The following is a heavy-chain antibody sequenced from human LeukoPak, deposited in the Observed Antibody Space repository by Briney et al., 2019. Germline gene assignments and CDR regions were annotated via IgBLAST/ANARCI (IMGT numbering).Heavy chain of an antibody. D-gene: IGHD3-22*01. Sequence: GGSLRLSCTGSGFTFGDYAMTWVRQAPGKGLEWVSYISSSSSTIYYADSVKGRFTISRDNAKNSLYLQMNSLRAEDTAVYYCARDWFSSGFPDYFDYWGQGTLVTVSS. J-gene: IGHJ4*02. CDR2: ISSSSSTI. CDR3: ARDWFSSGFPDYFDY. V-gene: IGHV3-48*01. CDR1: GFTFGDYA.